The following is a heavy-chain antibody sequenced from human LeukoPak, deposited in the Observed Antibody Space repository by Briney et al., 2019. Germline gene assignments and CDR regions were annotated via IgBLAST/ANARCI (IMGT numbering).Heavy chain of an antibody. CDR2: IYNSGRT. Sequence: MTSETLFLTCTVSGDSISSYYWSWIRQPPGKGLEWIGYIYNSGRTNYNPSLKSRVTISVDTSKNQFSLRLRSVTAADTAVYYCARGHSNCSPTSCYFPSDYWGQGTLVTVSS. V-gene: IGHV4-59*01. J-gene: IGHJ4*02. CDR3: ARGHSNCSPTSCYFPSDY. CDR1: GDSISSYY. D-gene: IGHD2-2*01.